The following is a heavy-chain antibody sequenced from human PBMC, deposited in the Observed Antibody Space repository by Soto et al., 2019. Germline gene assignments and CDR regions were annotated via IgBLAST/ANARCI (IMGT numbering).Heavy chain of an antibody. CDR1: RFTFSTYA. J-gene: IGHJ4*02. CDR3: AKGSGFSNYYFDY. V-gene: IGHV3-23*01. CDR2: LSGSGGMT. Sequence: PGGSLRLSCAASRFTFSTYAMSWVRQAPGKGLEWVSALSGSGGMTYYADSVKGRFTISRDNSRNTLDLQMNSLTAEDTAVYYCAKGSGFSNYYFDYWGQGALVTVSS. D-gene: IGHD4-4*01.